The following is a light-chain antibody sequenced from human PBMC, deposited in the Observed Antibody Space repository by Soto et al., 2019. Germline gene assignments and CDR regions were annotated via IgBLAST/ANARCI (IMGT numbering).Light chain of an antibody. J-gene: IGKJ4*01. CDR3: QQYNDWPLT. V-gene: IGKV3-15*01. Sequence: ERVMTQSPATLSVSPGERATLSCRASQSVSSDLAWYQQKPDQAPRLLIYDASTSATGIPARFSGSGSGTEFTLTISSLQPEDFALYYCQQYNDWPLTFGGGTKVEIK. CDR2: DAS. CDR1: QSVSSD.